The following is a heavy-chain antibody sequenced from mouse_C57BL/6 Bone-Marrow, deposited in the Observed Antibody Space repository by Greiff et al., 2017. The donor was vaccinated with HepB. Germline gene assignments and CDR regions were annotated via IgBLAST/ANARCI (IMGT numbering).Heavy chain of an antibody. Sequence: QVQLQQPGAELVKPGASVKLSCKASGYTFTSYWMHWVKQRPGQGLEWIGMIHPNSGSINYNEKFKSKATLTVDKSSSTAYMQLSSLTSEDSAVSSGARWTTVVAYYAMDYWGQGTSVTVSS. CDR3: ARWTTVVAYYAMDY. V-gene: IGHV1-64*01. CDR2: IHPNSGSI. CDR1: GYTFTSYW. J-gene: IGHJ4*01. D-gene: IGHD1-1*01.